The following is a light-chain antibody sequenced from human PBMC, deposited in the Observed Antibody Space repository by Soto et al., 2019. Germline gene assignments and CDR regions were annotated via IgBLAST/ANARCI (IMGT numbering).Light chain of an antibody. J-gene: IGKJ1*01. Sequence: DIQMTQSPSTLSGSVGDRVTITCRASQTISSWLAWYQQKPGKAPKLLIYKASTLKTGVPSRFSGSGSGTEFTLTISSLQPDDFATDYCQHYNSYSDAFGQGTKVELK. V-gene: IGKV1-5*03. CDR2: KAS. CDR1: QTISSW. CDR3: QHYNSYSDA.